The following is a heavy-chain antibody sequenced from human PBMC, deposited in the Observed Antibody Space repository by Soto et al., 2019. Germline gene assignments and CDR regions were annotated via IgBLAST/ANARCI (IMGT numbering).Heavy chain of an antibody. D-gene: IGHD3-16*02. V-gene: IGHV4-59*01. J-gene: IGHJ4*02. CDR2: IYYSGST. CDR1: GGSISSYY. CDR3: ARTHLGELSLSV. Sequence: SETLSLTCSVSGGSISSYYWSWIRQPPGKGLEWIGYIYYSGSTNYNPSLKSRVTISVDTSKNQFSLKLSSVTAADTAVYYCARTHLGELSLSVWGQGTLVTVS.